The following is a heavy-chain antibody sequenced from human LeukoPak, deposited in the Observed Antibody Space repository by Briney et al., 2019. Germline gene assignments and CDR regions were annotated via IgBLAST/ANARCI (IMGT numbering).Heavy chain of an antibody. CDR1: GGSISSYY. D-gene: IGHD2-2*01. Sequence: SETLSLTCTVSGGSISSYYWSWIRQPPGKGLEWIGYIYYSGSTNYNPSLKSRVTISVDTSKNQFSLKLSSVTAADTAVCYCARGRCGTSCYAGNWFDPWGQGTLVTVSS. CDR2: IYYSGST. J-gene: IGHJ5*02. CDR3: ARGRCGTSCYAGNWFDP. V-gene: IGHV4-59*01.